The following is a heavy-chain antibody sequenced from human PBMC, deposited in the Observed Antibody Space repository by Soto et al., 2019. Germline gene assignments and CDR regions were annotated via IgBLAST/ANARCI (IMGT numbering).Heavy chain of an antibody. D-gene: IGHD3-10*01. CDR2: VNPNNGYT. V-gene: IGHV1-8*01. J-gene: IGHJ4*02. CDR1: EYTFSNYD. CDR3: AKVSRKGSAIDFDY. Sequence: QVQLVQSGAELKKPGASVKVSCKASEYTFSNYDMNWVRQATGQGPEWIGWVNPNNGYTGYAQKFQGRVTLTTDISTSTAYMELTSLRSEDTAIYYCAKVSRKGSAIDFDYWGQGTLITVSS.